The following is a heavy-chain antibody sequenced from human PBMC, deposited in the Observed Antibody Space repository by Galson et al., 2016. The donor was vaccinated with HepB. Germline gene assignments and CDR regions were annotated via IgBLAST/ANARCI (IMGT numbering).Heavy chain of an antibody. Sequence: SLRLSCAASGFTFSTHAMHWVRQAPGKGLEWVGVTSYDGSNEYYGDSVKGRFTITRDNAKHLLYLQMNSLRAEDTAIYYCTGSIGATAPFDYWGQGTLVTVSS. V-gene: IGHV3-30*03. CDR3: TGSIGATAPFDY. D-gene: IGHD6-13*01. CDR1: GFTFSTHA. CDR2: TSYDGSNE. J-gene: IGHJ4*02.